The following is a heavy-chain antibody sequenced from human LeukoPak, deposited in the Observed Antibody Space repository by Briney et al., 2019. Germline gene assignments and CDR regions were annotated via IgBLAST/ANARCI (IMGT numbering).Heavy chain of an antibody. V-gene: IGHV1-8*01. J-gene: IGHJ4*02. CDR3: AREGIAVAGTYFDY. CDR1: GYTFTSYD. D-gene: IGHD6-19*01. Sequence: ASVKVSCKASGYTFTSYDINWVRQATGQGLEWMGWMNPNSGNTGYAQKFQGRVTMTRNTSISTAYMELSSLRSEDTAVYYCAREGIAVAGTYFDYWGQGTLVTVSS. CDR2: MNPNSGNT.